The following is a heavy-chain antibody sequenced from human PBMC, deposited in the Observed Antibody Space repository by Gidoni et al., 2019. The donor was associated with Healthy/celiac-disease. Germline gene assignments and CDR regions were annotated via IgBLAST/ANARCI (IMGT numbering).Heavy chain of an antibody. CDR2: SRIKAYGVTT. V-gene: IGHV3-49*05. CDR3: TSTIAAAVGAVYYYYGMDV. Sequence: EVQRVGSGGGVVKPGRDLGPAGTASGCTLGVYATSWFRQAPGRGLEWVGFSRIKAYGVTTEYAASVTVRFTFSSDDSKSIAYLPMHILNPEDTAVYYCTSTIAAAVGAVYYYYGMDVWGQGTTVTVSS. CDR1: GCTLGVYA. J-gene: IGHJ6*02. D-gene: IGHD6-13*01.